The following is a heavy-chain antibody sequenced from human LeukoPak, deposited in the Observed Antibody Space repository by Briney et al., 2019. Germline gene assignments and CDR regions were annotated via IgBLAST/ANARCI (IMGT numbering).Heavy chain of an antibody. CDR2: MNPNSGNT. CDR1: GYTFTSYD. D-gene: IGHD3-9*01. V-gene: IGHV1-8*02. Sequence: VASVKVSCKASGYTFTSYDINWVRQATGQGLEWMGWMNPNSGNTGYAQKFQGRVTMTRDTSISTAYMELSSLRSEDTAVYYCARGLSSYDILTGYFFGYWGQGTLVTVSS. CDR3: ARGLSSYDILTGYFFGY. J-gene: IGHJ4*02.